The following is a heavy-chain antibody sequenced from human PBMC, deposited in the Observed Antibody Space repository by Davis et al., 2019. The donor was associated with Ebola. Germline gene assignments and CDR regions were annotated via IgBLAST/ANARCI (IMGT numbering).Heavy chain of an antibody. CDR3: MKVRFYSTWRGGFDA. CDR2: ISGSGGST. J-gene: IGHJ4*02. V-gene: IGHV3-23*01. CDR1: GFSFSDYW. D-gene: IGHD2/OR15-2a*01. Sequence: GGSLRLSCAASGFSFSDYWMYWVRQVPGKGLEWVSAISGSGGSTYYADSVKGRVTISRDNSKNTLYLQMNSLRAEDTAIYYCMKVRFYSTWRGGFDAWGQGALVTVSS.